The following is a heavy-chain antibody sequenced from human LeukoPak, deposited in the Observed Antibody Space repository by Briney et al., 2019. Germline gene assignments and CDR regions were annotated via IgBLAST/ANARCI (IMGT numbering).Heavy chain of an antibody. J-gene: IGHJ4*02. V-gene: IGHV4-59*08. Sequence: SEALSLTCTVSGDSMSRYYWNWIRQPPGKGLEWIGYMSYSGSTNYNPSLNSRVTISLDKSKNQVSLTLRSVTAADTATYYCASLIGGVGARSFDSLGQGTLVTVSS. CDR2: MSYSGST. CDR3: ASLIGGVGARSFDS. D-gene: IGHD1-26*01. CDR1: GDSMSRYY.